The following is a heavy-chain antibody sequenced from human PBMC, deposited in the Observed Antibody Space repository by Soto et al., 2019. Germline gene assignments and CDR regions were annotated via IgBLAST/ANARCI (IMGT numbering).Heavy chain of an antibody. J-gene: IGHJ4*02. D-gene: IGHD6-19*01. CDR1: GYTFTSYG. CDR2: ISAYNGNT. Sequence: ASVEVCCKASGYTFTSYGISWVRQAPGQGLEWMGWISAYNGNTNYAQKLQGRVTMTTDTSTSTAYMELRSLRSDDTAVYYCARTRYSSGWHDYWGQGTLVTVSS. V-gene: IGHV1-18*01. CDR3: ARTRYSSGWHDY.